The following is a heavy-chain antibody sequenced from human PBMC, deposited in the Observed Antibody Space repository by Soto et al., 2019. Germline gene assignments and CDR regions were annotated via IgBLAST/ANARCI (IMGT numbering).Heavy chain of an antibody. V-gene: IGHV4-34*10. Sequence: SSETLSLTCAVYGGSFSGYYWSWIRQPPGKGLEWIADINHSGSTNYNPSLKSRVTMSVDTSKNQFSLKLSSVTAADTAVYYCAMSGYSYGYLGYWGQGILVTVSS. CDR3: AMSGYSYGYLGY. CDR1: GGSFSGYY. D-gene: IGHD5-18*01. J-gene: IGHJ4*02. CDR2: INHSGST.